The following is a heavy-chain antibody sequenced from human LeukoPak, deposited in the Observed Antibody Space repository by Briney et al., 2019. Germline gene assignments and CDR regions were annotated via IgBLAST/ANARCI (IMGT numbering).Heavy chain of an antibody. D-gene: IGHD2-15*01. CDR1: GYTFTSYG. V-gene: IGHV1-18*01. CDR3: ARAVYCSGGSCYHSFDY. CDR2: ISAYNGNT. J-gene: IGHJ4*02. Sequence: ASVKVSCKASGYTFTSYGISWVRQTPGQGLEWMGWISAYNGNTNYAQKLQGRVTMTTGTSTSTAYMELRSLRSDDTAVYYCARAVYCSGGSCYHSFDYWGQGTLVTVSS.